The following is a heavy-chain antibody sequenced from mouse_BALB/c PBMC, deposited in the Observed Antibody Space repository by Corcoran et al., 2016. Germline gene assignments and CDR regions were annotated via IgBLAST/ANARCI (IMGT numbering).Heavy chain of an antibody. Sequence: EVQLQQSGAELVKPGASVKLSCTASGFNIKDTYMHWVKQRPEQGLEWIGRVDPANGNTKYDPKFQGKATIAADTSSNTAYLQLSSLTSEDTAVYYCASITATSDAMDYWGQGTSVTVSS. V-gene: IGHV14-3*02. D-gene: IGHD1-2*01. CDR3: ASITATSDAMDY. J-gene: IGHJ4*01. CDR1: GFNIKDTY. CDR2: VDPANGNT.